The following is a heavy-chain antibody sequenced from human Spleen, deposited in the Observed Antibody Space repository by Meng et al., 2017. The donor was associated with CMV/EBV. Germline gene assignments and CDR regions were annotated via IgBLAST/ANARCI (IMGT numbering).Heavy chain of an antibody. CDR2: INHSGST. CDR3: ASRHCSGGSCYVVDY. J-gene: IGHJ4*02. V-gene: IGHV4-34*01. Sequence: GSLRLSCAVYGGSFSGYYWSWIRQPPGKGLEWIGEINHSGSTNYNPSLKSRVTISVDTSKNQFSLKLSSVTAADTAVYYCASRHCSGGSCYVVDYWGQRTLVTVSS. D-gene: IGHD2-15*01. CDR1: GGSFSGYY.